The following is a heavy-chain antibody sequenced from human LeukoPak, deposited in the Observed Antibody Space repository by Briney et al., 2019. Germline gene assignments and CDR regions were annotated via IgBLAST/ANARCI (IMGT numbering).Heavy chain of an antibody. J-gene: IGHJ4*02. Sequence: GGSLRLSCAASGFTFSSYSMNWVRQAPGKGLEGVSYISSSRNYVFYADSGKGRFTISRDNAKNSLYLQMNSLRAEDTAVYYCARDPYYYDSSGYYGEGFDYWGQGTLVTVSS. CDR3: ARDPYYYDSSGYYGEGFDY. D-gene: IGHD3-22*01. CDR2: ISSSRNYV. V-gene: IGHV3-21*01. CDR1: GFTFSSYS.